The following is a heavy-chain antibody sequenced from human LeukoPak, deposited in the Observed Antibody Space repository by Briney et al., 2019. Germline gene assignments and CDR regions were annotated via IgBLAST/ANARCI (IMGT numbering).Heavy chain of an antibody. CDR2: IIPILGIA. CDR1: GGTFSSYA. J-gene: IGHJ4*02. Sequence: SVTVSCKASGGTFSSYAISWVRQAPGQGLEWMGTIIPILGIANYAQKFQGRVTITADKSTSTAYMELSSLRSEDTAVYYCARPRQRERYFDWLLVYWGQGTLVTVSS. V-gene: IGHV1-69*04. D-gene: IGHD3-9*01. CDR3: ARPRQRERYFDWLLVY.